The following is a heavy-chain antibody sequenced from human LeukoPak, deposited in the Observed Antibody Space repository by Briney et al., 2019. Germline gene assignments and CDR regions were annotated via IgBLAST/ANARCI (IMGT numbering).Heavy chain of an antibody. CDR2: VTGDGGST. V-gene: IGHV3-23*01. D-gene: IGHD6-19*01. CDR1: GFTFNTNA. Sequence: GGSLRLSCAASGFTFNTNAMNWVRQATGKGLEWVSAVTGDGGSTYYADSVKGRFTISRDNSKNTLYLQMNSLRAEDTAVYYCAKAWYSSGWGPQYFQHWGQGTLVTVSS. CDR3: AKAWYSSGWGPQYFQH. J-gene: IGHJ1*01.